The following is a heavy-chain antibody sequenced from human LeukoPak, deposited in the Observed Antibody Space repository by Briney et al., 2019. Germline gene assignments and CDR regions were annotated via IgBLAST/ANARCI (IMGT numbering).Heavy chain of an antibody. V-gene: IGHV3-21*01. CDR1: GFTFSSYS. J-gene: IGHJ4*02. Sequence: GGSLRLSCAASGFTFSSYSMNWVRQAPGKGLEWVSSISSSSSYIYYADSVKGRFTISRDNAKNSLYLQMNSLRAEDTAVYYCATGSITFGGVIVYWGQGTLVTVSS. CDR3: ATGSITFGGVIVY. D-gene: IGHD3-16*02. CDR2: ISSSSSYI.